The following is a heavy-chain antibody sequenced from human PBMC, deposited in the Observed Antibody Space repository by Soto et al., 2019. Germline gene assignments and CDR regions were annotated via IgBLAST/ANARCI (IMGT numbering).Heavy chain of an antibody. J-gene: IGHJ5*02. V-gene: IGHV3-66*01. Sequence: EVQLVESGGGLVQPGGSLRLSCAASGFTVSSNYMSWVRQAPGKGLEWVSVIYSGGSTYYADYVKGRFTISRDNSKNTLYLQMNSLRAEDTAVYYCARDVVAAGLDPWGQGTLVTVSS. CDR1: GFTVSSNY. CDR3: ARDVVAAGLDP. D-gene: IGHD6-13*01. CDR2: IYSGGST.